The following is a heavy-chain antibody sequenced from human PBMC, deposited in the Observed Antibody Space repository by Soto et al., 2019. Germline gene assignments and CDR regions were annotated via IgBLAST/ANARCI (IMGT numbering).Heavy chain of an antibody. CDR1: GGTFSSYA. Sequence: SVKVSCKASGGTFSSYAISWVRQAPGQGLEWMGGIIPIFGTANYAQKFQGRVTITADESTSTAYMELSSLRSEDTAVYYCARNTIFGVVIPAGDYGMGVWGQGTTVTVSS. CDR2: IIPIFGTA. CDR3: ARNTIFGVVIPAGDYGMGV. V-gene: IGHV1-69*13. D-gene: IGHD3-3*01. J-gene: IGHJ6*02.